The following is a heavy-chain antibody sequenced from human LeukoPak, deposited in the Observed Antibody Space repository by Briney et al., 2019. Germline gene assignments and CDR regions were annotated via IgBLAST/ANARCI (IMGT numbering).Heavy chain of an antibody. CDR3: ARDYVGVNWFDP. D-gene: IGHD3-10*01. Sequence: GASVKVSCKASGYTFTDYYMHWVRQAPGQGLEWMGWTSPNSGGTNYAQKFQGRVTMTRDTSISTAYMELSRLRSDDTAVYYCARDYVGVNWFDPWGQGTLVTVPS. CDR1: GYTFTDYY. V-gene: IGHV1-2*02. CDR2: TSPNSGGT. J-gene: IGHJ5*02.